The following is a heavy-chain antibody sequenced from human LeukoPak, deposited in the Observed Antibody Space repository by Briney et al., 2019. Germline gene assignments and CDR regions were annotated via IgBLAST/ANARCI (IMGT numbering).Heavy chain of an antibody. CDR2: ISGSGGST. V-gene: IGHV3-23*01. D-gene: IGHD2-2*01. CDR1: GFTFSSYA. CDR3: AKDRKAKYCSSTSCYEGWFDP. Sequence: GGSLRLSCAASGFTFSSYAMSWVRQAPGKGLEWVSAISGSGGSTYYADSVKGRFTISRDNSKNTLYLQMNSLRAEDTAIYYCAKDRKAKYCSSTSCYEGWFDPWSQGTLVTVSS. J-gene: IGHJ5*02.